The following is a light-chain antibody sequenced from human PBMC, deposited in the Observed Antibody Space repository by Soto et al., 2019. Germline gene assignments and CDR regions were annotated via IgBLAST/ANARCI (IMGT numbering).Light chain of an antibody. CDR1: SSDVGGYNY. V-gene: IGLV2-14*03. J-gene: IGLJ1*01. Sequence: QSALTQPASVSGSPGQSITISCTGTSSDVGGYNYVSWYQHHPGKAPKLMIYDVSNRPSRVSNRFSGSKSGNTASLTISGPRAEDEADYYCSSYTSSSTLYVFGTGPKLTVL. CDR2: DVS. CDR3: SSYTSSSTLYV.